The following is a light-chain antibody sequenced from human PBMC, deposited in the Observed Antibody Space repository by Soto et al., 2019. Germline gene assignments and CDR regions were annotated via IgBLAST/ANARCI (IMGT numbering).Light chain of an antibody. CDR1: QSINNY. J-gene: IGKJ1*01. Sequence: DIQMTQSPSSLSAYVGDRVTIPCRASQSINNYLNWYQHKPGEAPKLLIFAASNLQSGVPSRFSGSGSGTDFTLTISSLQPEDFATYYCQQSYTIPWTFGQGTKVEIE. CDR3: QQSYTIPWT. V-gene: IGKV1-39*01. CDR2: AAS.